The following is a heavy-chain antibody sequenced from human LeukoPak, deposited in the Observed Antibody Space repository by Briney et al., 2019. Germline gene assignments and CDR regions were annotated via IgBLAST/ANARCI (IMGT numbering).Heavy chain of an antibody. CDR1: GGSFSGYY. J-gene: IGHJ4*02. Sequence: PSETLSLTCAVYGGSFSGYYWSWIRQPPGKGLEWIGEINHSGSTNYNPSLKSRVTISVDTSKNQFSLKLSSVTAADTAVYYCARAVVYGGLPFDYWGQGTLVTVSS. V-gene: IGHV4-34*01. CDR3: ARAVVYGGLPFDY. D-gene: IGHD4-17*01. CDR2: INHSGST.